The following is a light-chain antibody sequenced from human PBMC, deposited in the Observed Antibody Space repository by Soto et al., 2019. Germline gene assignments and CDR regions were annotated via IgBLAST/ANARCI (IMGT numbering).Light chain of an antibody. CDR2: RNN. CDR1: SSSIGSNF. Sequence: QSVLTQPPSASGTPGQRVTISCSGSSSSIGSNFVYWYQQLPGTAPKLLIYRNNQRPSGVPDRFSGSKSGTSASLAISGLRSEDEADYYCAAWDDSLSGRVFGGGTKVPS. CDR3: AAWDDSLSGRV. J-gene: IGLJ2*01. V-gene: IGLV1-47*01.